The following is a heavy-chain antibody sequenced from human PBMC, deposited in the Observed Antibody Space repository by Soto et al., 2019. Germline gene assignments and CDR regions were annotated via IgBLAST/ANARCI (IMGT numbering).Heavy chain of an antibody. CDR3: ARDRNLGQWLVIGGMDV. Sequence: GGSLRLSCAASGFTFSSYSMNWVRQAPGKGLEWVSYISSSSSTIYYADSVKGRFTISRDNAKNSLYLQMNSLRDEDTAVYYCARDRNLGQWLVIGGMDVWGQGTTVTVSS. CDR2: ISSSSSTI. CDR1: GFTFSSYS. J-gene: IGHJ6*02. V-gene: IGHV3-48*02. D-gene: IGHD6-19*01.